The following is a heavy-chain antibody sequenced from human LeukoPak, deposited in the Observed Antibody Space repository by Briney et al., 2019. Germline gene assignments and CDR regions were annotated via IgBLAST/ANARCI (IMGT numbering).Heavy chain of an antibody. CDR2: TGTIIVNT. J-gene: IGHJ4*02. CDR1: GFIFSLLA. Sequence: GGSLSLSCAPFGFIFSLLAVGWVRQVPGRGRGWVSTTGTIIVNTLCVNSGKGRCTVPTDNPRNPMELQVANLRAADTAVYYCAKGDDIGKQPRAYYFDNWGQGTLVTVSS. V-gene: IGHV3-23*01. CDR3: AKGDDIGKQPRAYYFDN. D-gene: IGHD5-18*01.